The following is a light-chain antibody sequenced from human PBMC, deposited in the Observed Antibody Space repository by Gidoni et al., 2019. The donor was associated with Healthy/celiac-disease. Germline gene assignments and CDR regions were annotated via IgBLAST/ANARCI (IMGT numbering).Light chain of an antibody. V-gene: IGKV3-15*01. Sequence: EIVMTQSPATLSVSPGERATLSCRASQSVSSNLSWYQQNPGQAPRLLIYGASTRATVLPARFSGSGSGTEFTITISSLQSEDFAVYYCQKYNHWPPWTFGQGTKVEIK. CDR3: QKYNHWPPWT. J-gene: IGKJ1*01. CDR1: QSVSSN. CDR2: GAS.